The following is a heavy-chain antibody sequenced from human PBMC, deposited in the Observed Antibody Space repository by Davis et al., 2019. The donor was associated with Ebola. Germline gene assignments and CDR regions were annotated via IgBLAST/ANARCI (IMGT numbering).Heavy chain of an antibody. CDR2: MNPNSGNT. V-gene: IGHV1-8*02. CDR3: ARGTTRWLRSTDY. J-gene: IGHJ4*02. CDR1: GYTFTSYG. Sequence: AASVKVSCKASGYTFTSYGISWVRQAPGQGLEWMGWMNPNSGNTGYAQKFQGRVTMTRNTSISTAYMELSSLRSEDTAVYYCARGTTRWLRSTDYWGQGTLVTVSS. D-gene: IGHD5-24*01.